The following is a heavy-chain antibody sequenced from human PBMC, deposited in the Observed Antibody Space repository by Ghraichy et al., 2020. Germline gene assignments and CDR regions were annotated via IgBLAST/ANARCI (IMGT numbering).Heavy chain of an antibody. CDR2: ISYDGSNK. CDR3: AKDNAESQFDY. V-gene: IGHV3-30*18. Sequence: GGSLRLSCAASGFTFSSYGMHWVRQAPGKGLEWVAVISYDGSNKYYADSVKGRFTISRDNSKNTLYLQMNSLRAEDTAVYYCAKDNAESQFDYWGQGTLVTVSS. J-gene: IGHJ4*02. D-gene: IGHD1-14*01. CDR1: GFTFSSYG.